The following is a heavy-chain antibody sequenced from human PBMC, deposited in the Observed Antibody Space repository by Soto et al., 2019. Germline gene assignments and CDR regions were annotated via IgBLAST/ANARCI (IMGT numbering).Heavy chain of an antibody. Sequence: QVQLVQSGAEVKKPGSSVKVSCKASGGTFSSYAISWVRQAPGQGLEWMGGIIPIFGTANYAQKFQGRVTITADEYTCTDYMELSRLRSEDTAVYYCARDRRLNCSGGSCYSEDYWGQGTLVTVSS. CDR2: IIPIFGTA. V-gene: IGHV1-69*01. J-gene: IGHJ4*02. D-gene: IGHD2-15*01. CDR1: GGTFSSYA. CDR3: ARDRRLNCSGGSCYSEDY.